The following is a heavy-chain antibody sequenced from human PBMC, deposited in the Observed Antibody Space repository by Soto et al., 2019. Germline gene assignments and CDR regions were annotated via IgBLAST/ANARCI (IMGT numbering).Heavy chain of an antibody. J-gene: IGHJ6*03. CDR3: ARDSGYSGYYYYMDV. Sequence: QVQLVQSGAEVKKPGSSVTFSCQASGGTFSSYTISWVRQAPGQGLEWMGRIIPILGIANYAQKFQGRVTITADKSTSTAYMEVSSLRSEDTAVYYCARDSGYSGYYYYMDVWGKGTTVTVSS. D-gene: IGHD5-12*01. V-gene: IGHV1-69*08. CDR2: IIPILGIA. CDR1: GGTFSSYT.